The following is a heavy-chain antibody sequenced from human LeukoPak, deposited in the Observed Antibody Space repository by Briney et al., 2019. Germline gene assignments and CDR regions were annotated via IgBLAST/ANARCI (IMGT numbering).Heavy chain of an antibody. CDR1: GYTLTELS. CDR2: FDPEDGEK. Sequence: GASVKVSCKVSGYTLTELSMHWVRQAPGKGLEWMGGFDPEDGEKIYAQKFQGRVTMTEVTSTDTAYMDLNILKSEDTAIYYCFKFAAGPDPYYPWGQGTLVTVSS. D-gene: IGHD6-25*01. J-gene: IGHJ5*02. CDR3: FKFAAGPDPYYP. V-gene: IGHV1-24*01.